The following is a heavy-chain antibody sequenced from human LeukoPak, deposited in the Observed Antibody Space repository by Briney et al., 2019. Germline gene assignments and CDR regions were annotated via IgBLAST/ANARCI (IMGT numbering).Heavy chain of an antibody. CDR1: GGSISSYY. Sequence: SSETLSLTCTVSGGSISSYYWSWIRQPPGKGLEWIGYIYFSGSTNYNPSLKSRVTISVDTSKNQFSLKLSSVTAADTAVYYCARVRVAAAGYDYWGQGTLVTVSS. V-gene: IGHV4-59*01. D-gene: IGHD6-13*01. CDR3: ARVRVAAAGYDY. J-gene: IGHJ4*02. CDR2: IYFSGST.